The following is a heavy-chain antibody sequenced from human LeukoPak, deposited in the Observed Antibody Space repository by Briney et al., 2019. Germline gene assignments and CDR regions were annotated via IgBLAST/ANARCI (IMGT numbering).Heavy chain of an antibody. D-gene: IGHD5-24*01. CDR1: GFTFTNYG. V-gene: IGHV3-33*06. Sequence: GKSLRLSCAASGFTFTNYGMHWVHQAPGKELEWVAVIWYDGSKKYYADSVKGRFTISRDNSKNTVCMQMNSMRVEDTAVYYCVKDDGRVKGHIDYWGQGTPVTVS. J-gene: IGHJ4*02. CDR2: IWYDGSKK. CDR3: VKDDGRVKGHIDY.